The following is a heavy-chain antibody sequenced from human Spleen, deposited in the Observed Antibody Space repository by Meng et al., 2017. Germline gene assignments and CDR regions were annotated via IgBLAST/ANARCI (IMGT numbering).Heavy chain of an antibody. CDR3: AVFSSGWGPFDC. Sequence: QGRRQEPGPGLVKPSGSRSRTCAVSGGSIRSSNWWSWVRQPPGKGLEWIGEIYHLGSTNYNPSLKSRVTISVDKSKTQFSLKVTSVTAADTVVYYCAVFSSGWGPFDCWGQGTLVTVSS. J-gene: IGHJ4*01. CDR2: IYHLGST. V-gene: IGHV4-4*02. D-gene: IGHD6-19*01. CDR1: GGSIRSSNW.